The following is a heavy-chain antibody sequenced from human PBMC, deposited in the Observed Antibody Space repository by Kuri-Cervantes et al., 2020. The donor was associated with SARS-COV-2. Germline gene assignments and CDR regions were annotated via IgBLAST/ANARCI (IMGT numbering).Heavy chain of an antibody. J-gene: IGHJ6*03. Sequence: GSLRLSCAVSGYSISSGYYWGWIRQPPGKGLEWIGSIYYSGSTYYNPSLKSRVTISVDTSKNQFSLKLSSVTAADTAVYYCARQEWVLLGAGYYYYMDVWGKGTTVTVSS. V-gene: IGHV4-38-2*01. CDR3: ARQEWVLLGAGYYYYMDV. D-gene: IGHD1-26*01. CDR2: IYYSGST. CDR1: GYSISSGYY.